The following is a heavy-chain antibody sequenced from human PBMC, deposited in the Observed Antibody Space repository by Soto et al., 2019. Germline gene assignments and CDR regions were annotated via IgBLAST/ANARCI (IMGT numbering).Heavy chain of an antibody. CDR3: ARDRKNYGMAV. Sequence: QVQLVQSGAEVPKPGSSVKVSCKASGDTISNFAISWVRQAPGQGLEWMGGIMPIFDTTKYAEKFQGRVTITADKSTTTAYMELSSLRSDDTALYYCARDRKNYGMAVWGLGTTVPVSS. J-gene: IGHJ6*02. V-gene: IGHV1-69*14. CDR2: IMPIFDTT. CDR1: GDTISNFA.